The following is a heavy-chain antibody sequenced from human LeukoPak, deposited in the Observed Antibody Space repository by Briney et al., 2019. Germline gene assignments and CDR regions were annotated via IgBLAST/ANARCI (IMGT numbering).Heavy chain of an antibody. CDR2: ITPILGIA. CDR1: GGTFSSYA. D-gene: IGHD1-1*01. CDR3: ARVTTATYYYDY. J-gene: IGHJ4*02. V-gene: IGHV1-69*04. Sequence: EASVKVSCKASGGTFSSYAISWVRQAPGQGLEWMGRITPILGIANYAQKFQGRVTITADKSTSTAYMELSSLRSEDTAVYYCARVTTATYYYDYWGQGTLVTVSS.